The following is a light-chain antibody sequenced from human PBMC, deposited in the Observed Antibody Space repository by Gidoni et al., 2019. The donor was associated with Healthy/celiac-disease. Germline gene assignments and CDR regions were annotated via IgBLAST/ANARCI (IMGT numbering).Light chain of an antibody. Sequence: DIVLTHTPGTLSLSPGERATVSCRASQSVSSSYFAWYQQKPGQAPRLLIYGATSRANGSPDRFSGSGSGTDFTLTISRLEPEDFAVYYCQQYGSSPPRTFGQGTKLEIK. V-gene: IGKV3-20*01. CDR3: QQYGSSPPRT. J-gene: IGKJ2*01. CDR2: GAT. CDR1: QSVSSSY.